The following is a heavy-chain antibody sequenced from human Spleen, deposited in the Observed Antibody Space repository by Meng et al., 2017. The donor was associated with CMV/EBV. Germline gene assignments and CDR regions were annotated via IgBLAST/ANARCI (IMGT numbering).Heavy chain of an antibody. CDR2: INHSGST. CDR3: ARARTIYCSSTSCYPQFDP. Sequence: SFSGYYGSWIRPPPGKGLEWIGEINHSGSTNYNPSLKSRVTISVDTSKNQFSLKLSSVTAADTAVYYCARARTIYCSSTSCYPQFDPWGQGTLVTVSS. D-gene: IGHD2-2*01. J-gene: IGHJ5*02. V-gene: IGHV4-34*01. CDR1: SFSGYY.